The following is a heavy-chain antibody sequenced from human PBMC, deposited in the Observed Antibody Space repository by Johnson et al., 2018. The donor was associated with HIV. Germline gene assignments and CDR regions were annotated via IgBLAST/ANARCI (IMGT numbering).Heavy chain of an antibody. D-gene: IGHD3-22*01. Sequence: QGQLVETGGGVAQPGRSLRLSCAASGLTFSSYGIHWVRQAPGKGLEWVAAISYDGSRSDYGASVTGRFTISRDNSKNKLYLQMNSLSAEDTAVYYCAREGITMIVVVIKGAFDIWGQGTMVTVSS. J-gene: IGHJ3*02. CDR3: AREGITMIVVVIKGAFDI. CDR1: GLTFSSYG. V-gene: IGHV3-30*03. CDR2: ISYDGSRS.